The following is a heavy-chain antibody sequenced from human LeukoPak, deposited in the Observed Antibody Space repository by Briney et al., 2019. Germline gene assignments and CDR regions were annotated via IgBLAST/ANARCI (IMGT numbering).Heavy chain of an antibody. J-gene: IGHJ4*02. CDR3: AKDLGRYQNNHFVY. CDR1: VFIFNTYS. Sequence: GGSLRLSWAASVFIFNTYSMSWVRQAPEKGLEWVATISGSGGGTYYADSVKGRFTISRDDSKNTLYLQMNSLRAEDTAVYYCAKDLGRYQNNHFVYWGQGTLVTVSS. D-gene: IGHD1-26*01. V-gene: IGHV3-23*01. CDR2: ISGSGGGT.